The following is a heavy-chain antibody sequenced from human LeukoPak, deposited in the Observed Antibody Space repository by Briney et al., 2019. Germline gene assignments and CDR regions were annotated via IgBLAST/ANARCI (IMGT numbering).Heavy chain of an antibody. CDR3: AKTGRGGMTGAFDI. J-gene: IGHJ3*02. Sequence: GGFLRLSCAASGLTVSSNYMSWGRQAPGKGLEWVSVIYTGGSTYYADSVNGRFTISRDNSKNTLYLQMNSLRAEDTAVYYCAKTGRGGMTGAFDIWGESRVDPVSS. CDR2: IYTGGST. D-gene: IGHD3-10*01. CDR1: GLTVSSNY. V-gene: IGHV3-53*01.